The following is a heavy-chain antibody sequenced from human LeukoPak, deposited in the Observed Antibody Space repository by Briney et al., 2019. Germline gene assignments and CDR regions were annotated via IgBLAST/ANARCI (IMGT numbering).Heavy chain of an antibody. V-gene: IGHV3-74*01. CDR3: VSFYETY. CDR2: INSDGSWT. Sequence: GGSLRLACAASGNYWMHWVRQAPGKGLVWVSHINSDGSWTSYADSVKGRFTISKDNAKNTVYLQMNSLRAEDTAVYYCVSFYETYWGRGTLVTVSS. J-gene: IGHJ4*02. D-gene: IGHD2/OR15-2a*01. CDR1: GNYW.